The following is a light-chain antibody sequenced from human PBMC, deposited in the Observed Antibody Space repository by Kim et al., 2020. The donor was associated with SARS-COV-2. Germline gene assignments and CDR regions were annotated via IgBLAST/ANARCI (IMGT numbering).Light chain of an antibody. CDR2: RSF. J-gene: IGLJ2*01. Sequence: GHRFTISCSGSDANIGENYVYWFQQLPGASPKLLIYRSFQRPSGVPDRFSGSKSGTSASMAISGLRSEDEADYYCATWDDSLSGVVFGGGTQLTVL. CDR1: DANIGENY. V-gene: IGLV1-47*01. CDR3: ATWDDSLSGVV.